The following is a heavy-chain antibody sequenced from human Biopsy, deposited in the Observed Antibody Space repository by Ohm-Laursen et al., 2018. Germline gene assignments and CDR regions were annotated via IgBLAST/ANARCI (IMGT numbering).Heavy chain of an antibody. J-gene: IGHJ4*02. V-gene: IGHV3-9*01. CDR1: GFTFQDHA. CDR3: ARLGELHGLWYFDF. D-gene: IGHD2-21*01. CDR2: ISWNSGSI. Sequence: SLRLSRSASGFTFQDHAMHWVRQAPGKGLEWVSGISWNSGSINYAVSVQGRFTISRDNAKNSLYLQMNSLRVEDTALYFCARLGELHGLWYFDFWGQGALVTVSS.